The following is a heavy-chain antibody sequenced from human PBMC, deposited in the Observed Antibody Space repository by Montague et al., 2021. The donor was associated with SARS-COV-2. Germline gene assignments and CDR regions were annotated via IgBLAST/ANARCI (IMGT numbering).Heavy chain of an antibody. CDR3: AVNSNYYSYGMDV. Sequence: SETLSLTCTVSGYSISSGYYWGWIRQPPGKGLEWIGSIYHSGSTYYNPSLKRRVTISVDTSKNQFSLKLSSVTAAATAVYYCAVNSNYYSYGMDVWGQGTTVTVSS. V-gene: IGHV4-38-2*02. CDR1: GYSISSGYY. J-gene: IGHJ6*02. D-gene: IGHD4-11*01. CDR2: IYHSGST.